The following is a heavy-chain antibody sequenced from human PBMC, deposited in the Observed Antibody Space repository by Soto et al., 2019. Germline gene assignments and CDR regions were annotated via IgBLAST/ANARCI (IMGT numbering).Heavy chain of an antibody. D-gene: IGHD3-22*01. CDR1: GYTFTSYG. V-gene: IGHV1-18*03. CDR2: ISAYNGNT. CDR3: ARDPPPYYYDSSGYDY. J-gene: IGHJ4*02. Sequence: QVQLVQSGAEVKKPGASVKVSCKASGYTFTSYGISWVRQAPGQGLEWMGWISAYNGNTNYAQKLQGRVTMTTDTTTSTAYMELRSLRSDDMAVYYCARDPPPYYYDSSGYDYWGQGTLVTVSS.